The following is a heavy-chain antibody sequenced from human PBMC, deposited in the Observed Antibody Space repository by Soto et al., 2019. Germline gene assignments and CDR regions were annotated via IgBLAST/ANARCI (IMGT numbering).Heavy chain of an antibody. CDR2: INPSGGST. CDR3: ARGALRCSSTSCYLDY. J-gene: IGHJ4*02. V-gene: IGHV1-46*03. D-gene: IGHD2-2*01. Sequence: GASVKVSCKASGYTFTSYYMHWVRQAPGQGLEWMGIINPSGGSTSYAQKFQGRVTMTRDTSTSTVYMELSSLRSEDTAVYYCARGALRCSSTSCYLDYWGQGTLVTVSS. CDR1: GYTFTSYY.